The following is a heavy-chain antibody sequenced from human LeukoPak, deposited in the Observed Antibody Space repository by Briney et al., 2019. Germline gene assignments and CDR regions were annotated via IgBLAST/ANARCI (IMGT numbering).Heavy chain of an antibody. V-gene: IGHV4-39*01. CDR3: ARMTTIGSYYIDN. CDR2: MYYRGST. CDR1: GGSISSTSYY. Sequence: SETLSLTCTVSGGSISSTSYYWGWIRQPPGKGLEWIGSMYYRGSTYYNPSLKSRVTISIDTSKNQFSLKLSSVTAADTSVYYCARMTTIGSYYIDNSGQGTLVTVSS. D-gene: IGHD5-24*01. J-gene: IGHJ4*02.